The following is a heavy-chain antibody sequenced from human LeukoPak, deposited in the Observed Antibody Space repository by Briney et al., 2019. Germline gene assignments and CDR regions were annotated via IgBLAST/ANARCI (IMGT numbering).Heavy chain of an antibody. CDR1: GFTVSSNY. V-gene: IGHV3-23*01. CDR3: AKDNRRYCSGGSCYDQFDY. D-gene: IGHD2-15*01. Sequence: GGSLRLSCAASGFTVSSNYMSWVRQAPGKGLEWVSAISGSGGSTFYADSVKGRFTLSRDNSKNTLYLQMNSLRVEDTALYYCAKDNRRYCSGGSCYDQFDYWGQGTLVTVSS. CDR2: ISGSGGST. J-gene: IGHJ4*02.